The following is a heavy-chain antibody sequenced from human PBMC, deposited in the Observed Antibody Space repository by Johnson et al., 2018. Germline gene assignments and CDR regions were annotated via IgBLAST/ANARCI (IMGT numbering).Heavy chain of an antibody. J-gene: IGHJ6*02. D-gene: IGHD2-15*01. V-gene: IGHV3-9*01. Sequence: EVQLLESGGGLVQPGRSLRLSCAASGFTFDDYAMHWVRQAPGKGLEWVSGISWNSGSIGYADAVKGRFTISRDNAKNSLYLQMNSLRAEDTALYYCAKAGAAANDYYYYGMDVWGQGTTVTVSS. CDR1: GFTFDDYA. CDR3: AKAGAAANDYYYYGMDV. CDR2: ISWNSGSI.